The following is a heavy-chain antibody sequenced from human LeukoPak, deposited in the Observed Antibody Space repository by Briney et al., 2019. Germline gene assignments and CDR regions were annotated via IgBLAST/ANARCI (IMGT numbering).Heavy chain of an antibody. Sequence: ASVKVSCKASGGTFSSYAISWVRQAPGQGLEWMGGIIPIFGTANYAQKFQGRVTITADESTSTAYMELSSLRSEDTAVYYCARDRPRPHDSSGYYSTLHYYYGMDVWGQGTTVTVSS. D-gene: IGHD3-22*01. V-gene: IGHV1-69*13. J-gene: IGHJ6*02. CDR3: ARDRPRPHDSSGYYSTLHYYYGMDV. CDR1: GGTFSSYA. CDR2: IIPIFGTA.